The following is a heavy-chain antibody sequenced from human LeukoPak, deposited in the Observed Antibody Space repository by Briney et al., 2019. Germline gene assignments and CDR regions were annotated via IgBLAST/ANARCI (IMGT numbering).Heavy chain of an antibody. J-gene: IGHJ5*02. CDR3: ARDSPTVTTP. V-gene: IGHV3-30-3*01. CDR2: ISYDGSNK. CDR1: GFTFSSYA. D-gene: IGHD4-17*01. Sequence: GGSLRLSCAVSGFTFSSYAMHWVRQAPGKGLEWVAAISYDGSNKYYADSVKGRFTISRDNSKNTLYLQMNSLRAEDTAVYYCARDSPTVTTPWGQGTLVTVSS.